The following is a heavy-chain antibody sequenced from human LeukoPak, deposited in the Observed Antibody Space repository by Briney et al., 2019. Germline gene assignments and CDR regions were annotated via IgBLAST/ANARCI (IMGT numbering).Heavy chain of an antibody. J-gene: IGHJ4*02. CDR1: GYTFTSYG. CDR2: ISAYNGNT. CDR3: ARDRSYYYDSSGSVFDY. D-gene: IGHD3-22*01. V-gene: IGHV1-18*01. Sequence: ASVKVSCKASGYTFTSYGISWVRQAPGQGLEWMGWISAYNGNTNYAQKLQGRVTMTTDTSTSTAYMELRSLRSDDTAVYYCARDRSYYYDSSGSVFDYWGQGTLVTVSS.